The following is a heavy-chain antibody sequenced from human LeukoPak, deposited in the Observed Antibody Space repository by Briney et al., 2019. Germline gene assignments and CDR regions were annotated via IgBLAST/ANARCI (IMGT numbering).Heavy chain of an antibody. CDR1: GFTFSSYA. J-gene: IGHJ4*02. CDR2: LSTSGGST. D-gene: IGHD6-19*01. V-gene: IGHV3-23*01. CDR3: AKDRSGWYYFDY. Sequence: GGSLRPSCAASGFTFSSYAMSWVRQAPGKGLEWVSGLSTSGGSTYYADSVKGRFTTSRDNSKNTLYLQMNSLRAEDTAVYYCAKDRSGWYYFDYWGQGTLVTVSS.